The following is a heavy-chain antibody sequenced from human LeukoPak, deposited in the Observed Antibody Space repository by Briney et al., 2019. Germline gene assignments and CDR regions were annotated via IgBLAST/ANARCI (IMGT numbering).Heavy chain of an antibody. CDR1: GVSFSDYY. CDR2: INHSGST. CDR3: ARWGDSSGYSFDY. J-gene: IGHJ4*02. D-gene: IGHD3-22*01. Sequence: SETLSLTCAVYGVSFSDYYWSWLRQPPGKGLEWVGEINHSGSTNFNPSLKSRVTISVDTSKNQFSLKLSSVTAADTAVYYCARWGDSSGYSFDYWGQGTLVTVSS. V-gene: IGHV4-34*01.